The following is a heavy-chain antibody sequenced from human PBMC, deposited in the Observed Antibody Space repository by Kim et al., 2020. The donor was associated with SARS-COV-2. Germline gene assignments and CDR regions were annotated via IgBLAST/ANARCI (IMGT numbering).Heavy chain of an antibody. J-gene: IGHJ4*02. D-gene: IGHD2-21*01. Sequence: GGSTHYGVSGKGRFTNPRDNSKDTLYLQMTRLRAESTAVYYCTKGWVNDYWGQGTLVTVSS. CDR3: TKGWVNDY. CDR2: GGST. V-gene: IGHV3-23*01.